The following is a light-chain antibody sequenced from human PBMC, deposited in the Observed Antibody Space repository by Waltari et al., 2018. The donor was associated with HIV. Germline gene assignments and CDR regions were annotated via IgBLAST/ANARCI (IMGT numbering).Light chain of an antibody. CDR1: RSNIGTHE. CDR2: NTN. V-gene: IGLV1-40*01. Sequence: QSVLTQPPSVSGAPGQRVTLSCTGSRSNIGTHEVHWYQQLPGTAPRLLIYNTNSRPSGVPGRFSGSKSGTSASLAINGLQAEDEADYYCQSSDSTLSGSVFGGGTKLTVL. CDR3: QSSDSTLSGSV. J-gene: IGLJ2*01.